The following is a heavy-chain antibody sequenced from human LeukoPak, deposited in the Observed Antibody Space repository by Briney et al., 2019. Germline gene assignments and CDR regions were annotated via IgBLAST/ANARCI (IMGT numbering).Heavy chain of an antibody. D-gene: IGHD3-16*01. CDR1: GVSFSSGSFY. J-gene: IGHJ2*01. V-gene: IGHV4-61*01. CDR3: ARAPLYDSSGGDL. CDR2: IYHYSGST. Sequence: PSETLSLICTVSGVSFSSGSFYWSWIRQPPGKGLEWIGYIYHYSGSTNYNPSLKSRVTISVDTSKNQFSLHLNSVTAVDTAVYYCARAPLYDSSGGDLWGRGTLVTVSS.